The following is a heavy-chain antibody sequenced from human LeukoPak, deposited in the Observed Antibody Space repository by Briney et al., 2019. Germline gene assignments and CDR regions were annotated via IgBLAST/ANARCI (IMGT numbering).Heavy chain of an antibody. CDR1: GFTFSSYG. CDR2: IWYDGSNK. V-gene: IGHV3-33*01. CDR3: ARDPGDPPYYDY. J-gene: IGHJ4*02. D-gene: IGHD3-16*01. Sequence: GESLRLSCAASGFTFSSYGMHWVRQAPGKGLEWVAVIWYDGSNKYYADSVKGRFTISRDNSKNTLYLQMNSLRAEDTAVYYCARDPGDPPYYDYWGQGTLVTVSS.